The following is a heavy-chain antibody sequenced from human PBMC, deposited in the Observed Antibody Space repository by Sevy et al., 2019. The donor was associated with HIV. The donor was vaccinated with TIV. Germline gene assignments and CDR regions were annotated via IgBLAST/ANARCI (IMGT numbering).Heavy chain of an antibody. V-gene: IGHV4-39*01. CDR1: GGSIRSSNYF. CDR3: ARHSRHGFSVNFDY. D-gene: IGHD3-10*01. Sequence: SETLSLTCTVSGGSIRSSNYFWGWIRQPPGKGLEWIGSIYYSGNTYYNPSLKSQVTISVDTSKYQFSLKLSSVTAADTAVYYCARHSRHGFSVNFDYWGQGTLVTVSS. J-gene: IGHJ4*02. CDR2: IYYSGNT.